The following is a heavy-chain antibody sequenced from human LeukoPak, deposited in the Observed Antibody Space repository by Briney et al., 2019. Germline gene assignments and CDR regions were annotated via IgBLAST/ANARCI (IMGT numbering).Heavy chain of an antibody. V-gene: IGHV3-33*01. CDR2: IWYDGSNK. CDR3: ATENSGSFYGYFDS. CDR1: GFTFSGYG. J-gene: IGHJ4*03. Sequence: GGSLRLSCAASGFTFSGYGMHWVRQAPGKGLEWVAVIWYDGSNKYYADSVKGRFTISRDNSKNTLYLQMNSLRADDTAVYYCATENSGSFYGYFDSWGQGTLVTVSS. D-gene: IGHD1-26*01.